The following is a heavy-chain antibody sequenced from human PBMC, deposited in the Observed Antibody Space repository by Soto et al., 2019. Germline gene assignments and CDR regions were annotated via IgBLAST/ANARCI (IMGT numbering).Heavy chain of an antibody. D-gene: IGHD1-26*01. J-gene: IGHJ4*02. CDR3: ARPYSGSHFDFDY. CDR1: VYSFTSYW. Sequence: GESLKISCKGSVYSFTSYWIAWVRQVPGKGRELMGGIYPGDSDIRYSPSFQGQVTISADKSISTAYLQWSSLKASDTAMYFCARPYSGSHFDFDYWGPGTPVTVSS. V-gene: IGHV5-51*01. CDR2: IYPGDSDI.